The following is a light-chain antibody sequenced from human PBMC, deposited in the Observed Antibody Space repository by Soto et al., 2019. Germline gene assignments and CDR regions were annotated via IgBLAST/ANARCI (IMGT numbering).Light chain of an antibody. Sequence: EIVMTQSRATLSVSPGERASLSCMASQSVNSHLAWYQQKPGQAPRLLIYGAYYRATGIPARFSGSGYGTDFNLTISSLQSEDFAVYYCQQYNNWPQTFGQGTKVDIK. J-gene: IGKJ1*01. V-gene: IGKV3-15*01. CDR1: QSVNSH. CDR2: GAY. CDR3: QQYNNWPQT.